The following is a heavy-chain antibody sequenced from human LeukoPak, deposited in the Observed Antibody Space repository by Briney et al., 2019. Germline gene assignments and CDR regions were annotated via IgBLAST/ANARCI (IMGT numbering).Heavy chain of an antibody. CDR3: ARVATGIDP. CDR1: GYNFISYW. D-gene: IGHD1-1*01. J-gene: IGHJ5*02. V-gene: IGHV5-51*01. CDR2: IYPGDSDT. Sequence: GESLKISCKVSGYNFISYWIGWLRQMPGKGLEWMGIIYPGDSDTRYSPSFQGQVTISADKSISTAYLQWSSLKASDTAKDYCARVATGIDPWGQGTLVTVSS.